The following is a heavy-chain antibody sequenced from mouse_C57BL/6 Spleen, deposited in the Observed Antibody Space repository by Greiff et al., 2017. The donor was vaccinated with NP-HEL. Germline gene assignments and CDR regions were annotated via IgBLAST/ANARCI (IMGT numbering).Heavy chain of an antibody. CDR2: IDPAHGNT. CDR3: AILATVVATQYFDV. J-gene: IGHJ1*03. V-gene: IGHV14-3*01. D-gene: IGHD1-1*01. Sequence: VQLKESVAELVRPGASVKLSCTASGFNIKNTYMHWVKQRPEQGLEWIGRIDPAHGNTKYAPKFQGKATITADTSPNTAYLQLSSLTSEDTAVYYCAILATVVATQYFDVWGTGTTVSVAS. CDR1: GFNIKNTY.